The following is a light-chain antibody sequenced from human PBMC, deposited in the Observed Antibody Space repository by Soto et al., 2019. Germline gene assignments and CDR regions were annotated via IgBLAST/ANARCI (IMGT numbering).Light chain of an antibody. CDR2: HAS. Sequence: IVMTQSPATLSVSPGERATLSCRASQSVSTNLAWYQQKPGQPPRLLIYHASTRATDFPARFSGSGSGTEFTLTISSLQPEDYAVYYCQQYIDSWTFGQGTKVDIK. CDR3: QQYIDSWT. V-gene: IGKV3-15*01. J-gene: IGKJ1*01. CDR1: QSVSTN.